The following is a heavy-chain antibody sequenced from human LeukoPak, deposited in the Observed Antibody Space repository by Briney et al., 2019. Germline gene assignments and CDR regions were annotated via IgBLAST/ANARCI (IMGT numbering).Heavy chain of an antibody. CDR3: ARGSEWSSGVSDY. CDR2: IHHSGSSGST. D-gene: IGHD3-3*01. CDR1: GDSISSSIW. J-gene: IGHJ4*02. V-gene: IGHV4-4*02. Sequence: PSGTLSLTCAVSGDSISSSIWWSWVRQPPGKGLEWVGEIHHSGSSGSTNYNPSLKSRVTISVDTSKNQFSLKLSSVTAADTAVYYCARGSEWSSGVSDYWGQGTLVTVSS.